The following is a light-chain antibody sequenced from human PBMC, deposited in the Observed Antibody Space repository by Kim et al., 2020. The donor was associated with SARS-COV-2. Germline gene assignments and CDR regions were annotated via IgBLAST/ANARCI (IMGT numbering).Light chain of an antibody. CDR2: EDN. CDR3: QSYDSSNWV. Sequence: NFMLTQPHSVSESPGKTVTISCTRSSGRIASNYVQWYQQRPGSAPTTVIYEDNQRPSGVPDRFSGSIDSSSNSASLTISGLKTEDEADYYCQSYDSSNWVFGGGTQLTV. V-gene: IGLV6-57*04. CDR1: SGRIASNY. J-gene: IGLJ3*02.